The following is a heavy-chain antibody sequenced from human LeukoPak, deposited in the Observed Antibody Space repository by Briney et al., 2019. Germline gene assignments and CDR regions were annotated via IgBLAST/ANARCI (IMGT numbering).Heavy chain of an antibody. CDR1: GFAFSSQA. Sequence: PGGSLRLSCAASGFAFSSQAMGWVRQAPGKGLEWVSVISDSGSLTYYADSVKGRFTISRDNSKKILFLQLNSLRAEDTAVYYCAKDARRTNGWYYFDYWGQGALVTVSS. V-gene: IGHV3-23*01. J-gene: IGHJ4*02. CDR3: AKDARRTNGWYYFDY. CDR2: ISDSGSLT. D-gene: IGHD6-19*01.